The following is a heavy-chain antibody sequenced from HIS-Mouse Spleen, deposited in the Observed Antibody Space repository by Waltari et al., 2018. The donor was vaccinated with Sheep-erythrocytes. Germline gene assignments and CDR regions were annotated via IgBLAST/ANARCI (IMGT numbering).Heavy chain of an antibody. CDR1: GFTFSSYA. Sequence: QVQLVESGGGVVQPGRSLRLSCAASGFTFSSYAMHWVRQAPGKGLGWVAVISYDGSNKYYADSVKGRFTISRDNSKNTLYLQMNSLRAEDTAVYYCARGLYRGYFDYWGQGTLVTVSS. V-gene: IGHV3-30*04. D-gene: IGHD4-4*01. CDR3: ARGLYRGYFDY. CDR2: ISYDGSNK. J-gene: IGHJ4*02.